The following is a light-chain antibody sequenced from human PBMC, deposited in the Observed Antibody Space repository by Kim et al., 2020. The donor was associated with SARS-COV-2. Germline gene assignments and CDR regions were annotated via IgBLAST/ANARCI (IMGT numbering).Light chain of an antibody. CDR2: RNN. V-gene: IGLV1-47*01. J-gene: IGLJ3*02. CDR1: SSNIGSNY. Sequence: QSVLTQPPSASGTPGQSVTISCSGSSSNIGSNYVYWYQQFPGTAPKILVYRNNQRPSGVPDRFSGSKSGTSASLAISGLRSDDEADYYCATWDDSLSGWVFGGGTQLTVL. CDR3: ATWDDSLSGWV.